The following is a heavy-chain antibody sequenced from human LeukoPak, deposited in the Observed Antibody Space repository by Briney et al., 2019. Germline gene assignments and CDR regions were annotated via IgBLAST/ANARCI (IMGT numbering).Heavy chain of an antibody. Sequence: GGSLRLSCAASGFTFSSYEMIWVRQAPGKGQEWLSYITASGSITRYADSVEGRFTISRDNGENSLYLQMNSLRAEDTAVYYCARMALPLWSSYFDSWGQGTLVTVSS. J-gene: IGHJ4*02. V-gene: IGHV3-48*03. CDR1: GFTFSSYE. D-gene: IGHD3-10*01. CDR3: ARMALPLWSSYFDS. CDR2: ITASGSIT.